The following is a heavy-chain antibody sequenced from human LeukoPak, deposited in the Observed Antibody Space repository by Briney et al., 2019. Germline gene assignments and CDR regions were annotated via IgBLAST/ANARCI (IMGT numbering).Heavy chain of an antibody. D-gene: IGHD3-10*01. Sequence: SVKVPCKASGGTFSSYAISWLRQAPGQGLEGMGGIIPIFGTANYAQKFQGRVTITADESTSTAYMELSSLRSEDTAVYYCARDVAGVEAFDIWGQGTMVTVSS. V-gene: IGHV1-69*01. CDR2: IIPIFGTA. CDR3: ARDVAGVEAFDI. J-gene: IGHJ3*02. CDR1: GGTFSSYA.